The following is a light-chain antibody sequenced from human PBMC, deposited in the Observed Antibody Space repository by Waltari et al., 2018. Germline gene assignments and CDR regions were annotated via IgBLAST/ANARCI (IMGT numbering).Light chain of an antibody. CDR1: SSDVGSDNL. CDR2: EDT. CDR3: CSYAGSGPHVV. J-gene: IGLJ2*01. V-gene: IGLV2-23*01. Sequence: QSALTQPASVSGSPGQSITISCTGTSSDVGSDNLVSWYQQHPGKAPKLMIYEDTKRASGFSARFSGSKSGNPASRTISGLQAEGEAEYCCCSYAGSGPHVVFGGGTKLTVL.